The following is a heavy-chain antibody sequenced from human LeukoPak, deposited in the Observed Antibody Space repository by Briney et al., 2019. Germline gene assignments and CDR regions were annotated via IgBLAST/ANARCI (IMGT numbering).Heavy chain of an antibody. Sequence: GGSLRLSCAISGFTSTTAWMTWVRQAPGKGLEWVADIRQDGSDKYYVDSVKGRFIISRDNAKKSVSLHMNNLRVEDTAVYYCAKRESSDYVTDWYPGGIFDYWGQGSLVTVSS. J-gene: IGHJ4*02. CDR3: AKRESSDYVTDWYPGGIFDY. CDR1: GFTSTTAW. CDR2: IRQDGSDK. D-gene: IGHD3-9*01. V-gene: IGHV3-7*03.